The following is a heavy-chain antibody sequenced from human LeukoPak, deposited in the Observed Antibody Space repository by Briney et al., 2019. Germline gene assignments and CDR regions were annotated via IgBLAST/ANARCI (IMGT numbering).Heavy chain of an antibody. CDR1: GGPISSGNW. V-gene: IGHV4-4*02. CDR2: IYHSGST. Sequence: SEPLSLTCAVSGGPISSGNWWSWVRQPPGKGLEWIGEIYHSGSTNYNPSLKGRVTISVDTSQNQFSLKLTSVTAADTALYYCARNGNRVIDYWGQGTLVTVSS. J-gene: IGHJ4*02. CDR3: ARNGNRVIDY. D-gene: IGHD3-10*01.